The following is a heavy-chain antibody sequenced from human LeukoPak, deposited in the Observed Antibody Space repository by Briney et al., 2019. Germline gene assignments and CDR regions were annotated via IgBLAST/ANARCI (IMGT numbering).Heavy chain of an antibody. CDR2: ISWDGGST. D-gene: IGHD6-13*01. CDR3: ANIGIAAAGTVF. CDR1: GFTFDDYT. J-gene: IGHJ4*02. V-gene: IGHV3-43*01. Sequence: GGSLRLSCAASGFTFDDYTMHWVRQAPGKGLEWVSLISWDGGSTYYADSVKGRFTISRDNSKNTLYLQMNSLRAEDTAVYYCANIGIAAAGTVFWGQGTLVTVSS.